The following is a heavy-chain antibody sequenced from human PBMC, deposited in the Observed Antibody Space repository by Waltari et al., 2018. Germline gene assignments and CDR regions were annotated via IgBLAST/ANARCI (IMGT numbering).Heavy chain of an antibody. Sequence: EVQLVESGGGLVQPGGSLRLSCAASGFTFSSYWMSWVRQAPGKGGGWVGNKRQDGSEKYYVESVKGRSTISRDNAKNSLYRQMNSLRAEDTAVYYCASHPIADWYFDLWGRGTLVTVSS. CDR1: GFTFSSYW. CDR2: KRQDGSEK. J-gene: IGHJ2*01. D-gene: IGHD6-13*01. V-gene: IGHV3-7*01. CDR3: ASHPIADWYFDL.